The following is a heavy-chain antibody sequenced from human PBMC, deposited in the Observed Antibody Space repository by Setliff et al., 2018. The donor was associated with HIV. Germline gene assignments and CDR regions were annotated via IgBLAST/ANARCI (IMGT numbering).Heavy chain of an antibody. D-gene: IGHD3-22*01. Sequence: SETLSLTCTVSGGSISSSSYYWGWIRQPPGKGLEWIGSMYYSGSTYHNPSLKSRVTISADTSKNHFSLNLSSVTAADTAVYYCARDRRTYYYDSSAYSPPLRTVDIWGQGTMVTVSS. CDR3: ARDRRTYYYDSSAYSPPLRTVDI. CDR2: MYYSGST. V-gene: IGHV4-39*07. J-gene: IGHJ3*02. CDR1: GGSISSSSYY.